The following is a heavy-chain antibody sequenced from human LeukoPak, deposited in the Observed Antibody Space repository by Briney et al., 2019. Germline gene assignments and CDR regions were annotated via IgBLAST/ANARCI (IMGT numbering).Heavy chain of an antibody. D-gene: IGHD6-6*01. V-gene: IGHV3-7*01. Sequence: GGSLRLSCAASGFTFSSYAMSWVRQAPGKGLEWVANIKQDGSEKYYVDSVKGRFTISRDNAKNSLYLQMNSLRAEDTAVYYCARVSLVKGYGMDVWGQGTTVTVSS. CDR3: ARVSLVKGYGMDV. J-gene: IGHJ6*02. CDR1: GFTFSSYA. CDR2: IKQDGSEK.